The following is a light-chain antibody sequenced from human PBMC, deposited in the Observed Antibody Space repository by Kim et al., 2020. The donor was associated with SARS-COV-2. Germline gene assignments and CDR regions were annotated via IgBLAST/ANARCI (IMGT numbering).Light chain of an antibody. V-gene: IGLV4-60*03. CDR2: LEGSGSY. J-gene: IGLJ3*02. CDR1: SGQSSYI. CDR3: ETWDSNIRV. Sequence: SSVKLTCTLSSGQSSYIIAWHQQQPGKAPRSLMKLEGSGSYNKGSGVPDRFSGSSSGADRYLTISDLQSEDEADYYCETWDSNIRVFGGGTQLTVL.